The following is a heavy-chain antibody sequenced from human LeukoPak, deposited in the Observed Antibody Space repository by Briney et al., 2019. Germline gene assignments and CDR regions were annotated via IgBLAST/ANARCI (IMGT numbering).Heavy chain of an antibody. V-gene: IGHV3-23*01. CDR2: ISGSGGST. CDR3: ARDARQWLVIDY. CDR1: GFTFSSYA. J-gene: IGHJ4*02. D-gene: IGHD6-19*01. Sequence: PGGSLRLSCAASGFTFSSYAMSWVRQAPGKGLEWVSAISGSGGSTYYADSVKGRFTISRDNAKNSLYLQMNSLRAEDTAVYYCARDARQWLVIDYWGQGTLVTVSS.